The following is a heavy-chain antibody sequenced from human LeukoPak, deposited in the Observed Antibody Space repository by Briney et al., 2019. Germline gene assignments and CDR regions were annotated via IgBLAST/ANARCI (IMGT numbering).Heavy chain of an antibody. CDR1: GGSISSYY. Sequence: SETLSLTCTVSGGSISSYYWSWIRQPPGQGLEWIGYMYDSGSTKYNPSLKSRVTISVDTSKNQFSLKLTSLTAADTAEYYCARSTSASGRNLDYWGQGTLVTVSS. CDR2: MYDSGST. V-gene: IGHV4-59*01. J-gene: IGHJ4*02. CDR3: ARSTSASGRNLDY. D-gene: IGHD3-10*01.